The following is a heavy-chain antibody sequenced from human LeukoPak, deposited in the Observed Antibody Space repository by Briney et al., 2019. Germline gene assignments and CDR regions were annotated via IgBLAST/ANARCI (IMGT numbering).Heavy chain of an antibody. CDR2: INHSGST. CDR3: ARTNWFDP. J-gene: IGHJ5*02. Sequence: KASETLSPTCAVYGGSFSGYYWSWIRQPPRKGLEWIGKINHSGSTKYNPSLKSRVTISVDTSKNQFSLKMSSVTAADTAVYYCARTNWFDPWGQGTLVTVSS. V-gene: IGHV4-34*01. CDR1: GGSFSGYY.